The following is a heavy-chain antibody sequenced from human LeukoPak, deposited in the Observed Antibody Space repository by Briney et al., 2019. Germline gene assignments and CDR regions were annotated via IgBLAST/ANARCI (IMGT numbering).Heavy chain of an antibody. Sequence: GGSLRLSCAASGFTFDDYGMSWVRQAPGKGLEWVSGINWNGGSTGYADSVKGRFTISRDNAKNSLYLQMNSLRAEDTALYYCARELGFYDYVWGSYRWGPFDYWGQGTLVTVSS. CDR3: ARELGFYDYVWGSYRWGPFDY. CDR2: INWNGGST. J-gene: IGHJ4*02. CDR1: GFTFDDYG. D-gene: IGHD3-16*02. V-gene: IGHV3-20*04.